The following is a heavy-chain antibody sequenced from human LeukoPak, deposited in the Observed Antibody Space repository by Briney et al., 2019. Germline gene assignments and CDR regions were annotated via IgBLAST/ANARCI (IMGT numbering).Heavy chain of an antibody. V-gene: IGHV3-21*06. D-gene: IGHD2-2*01. J-gene: IGHJ4*02. CDR3: ARAGVCTTTSCDGGIDY. CDR1: GFTFSSYN. CDR2: ISTTSNYI. Sequence: KPGGSLRLSWAASGFTFSSYNMKWVRQAPGKGLEWVSFISTTSNYIYYADSVKGRFTISRDNAKNSLYLQMNSLRGEDAALYYCARAGVCTTTSCDGGIDYWGQGTLVTVSS.